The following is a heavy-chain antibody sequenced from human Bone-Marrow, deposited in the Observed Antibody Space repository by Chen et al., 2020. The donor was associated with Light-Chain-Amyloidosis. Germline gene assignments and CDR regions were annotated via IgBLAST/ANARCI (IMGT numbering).Heavy chain of an antibody. D-gene: IGHD6-6*01. Sequence: EVQLVESGGALVKLGGSRRLPCAASGSTFSSYWMSWVRQAPGKGLEWVANIKQDGSEKYYVDSVKGRFTISRDNAKNSLYLQMNNLRAEDTAVYYCARRVTYSSSSIYFDYWGQGTLVTVSS. CDR2: IKQDGSEK. CDR1: GSTFSSYW. CDR3: ARRVTYSSSSIYFDY. V-gene: IGHV3-7*01. J-gene: IGHJ4*02.